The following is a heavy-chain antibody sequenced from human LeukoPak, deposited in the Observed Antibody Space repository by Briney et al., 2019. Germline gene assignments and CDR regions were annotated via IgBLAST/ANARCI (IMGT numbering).Heavy chain of an antibody. CDR1: GFTFSSYA. CDR3: ARDRRDYSRSPRGYYYYHGMDV. J-gene: IGHJ6*02. CDR2: ISYDGINK. V-gene: IGHV3-30-3*01. Sequence: GGSLRLSCAASGFTFSSYALLWVSQAPGKGLEWVAVISYDGINKYYADSVKGRFTISRDNSKNTLYLQMNTLRAEDTAMYYCARDRRDYSRSPRGYYYYHGMDVWGQGTTVTVSS. D-gene: IGHD4-11*01.